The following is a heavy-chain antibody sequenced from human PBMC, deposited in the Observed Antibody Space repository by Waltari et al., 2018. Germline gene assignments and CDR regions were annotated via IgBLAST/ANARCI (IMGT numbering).Heavy chain of an antibody. CDR3: AKDMGSGSCVDL. D-gene: IGHD3-10*01. CDR2: ISGIGVTT. Sequence: EVQLVESGGGLVQPGGSLRLPCVASGFTFQSYAMSWVRQAPGKGLEWVSTISGIGVTTYDTDSAKGRFTISRDNSDNTLYLMMNSLRVEDTAIYYCAKDMGSGSCVDLWGQGTLVTVSS. V-gene: IGHV3-23*04. CDR1: GFTFQSYA. J-gene: IGHJ5*02.